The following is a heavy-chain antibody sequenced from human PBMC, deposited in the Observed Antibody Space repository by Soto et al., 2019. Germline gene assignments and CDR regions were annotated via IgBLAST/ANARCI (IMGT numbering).Heavy chain of an antibody. Sequence: EVQLVESGGGLVQPGGSLRLSCVASGFTFSSYWMHWVRQVPGKAPVWVSFRDSYGSRTTYADSVRSRFAIYRDNANNTLCKLMNSLVVVYPAVYYCVRALGNSDHWGQGTLVTVSS. V-gene: IGHV3-74*03. CDR1: GFTFSSYW. CDR2: RDSYGSRT. CDR3: VRALGNSDH. J-gene: IGHJ4*02.